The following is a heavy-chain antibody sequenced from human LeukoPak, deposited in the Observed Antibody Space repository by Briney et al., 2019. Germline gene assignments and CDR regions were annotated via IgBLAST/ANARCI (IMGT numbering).Heavy chain of an antibody. Sequence: SETLSLTCTVSGGSISDNYWSWIRQPPGKGLEWIGYAYYSGHTNYNSSLKSRVTMSLDTSKSQFSLRLSPVTAADTAVYFCARHPFATPFDYWGPGTLVTVSS. J-gene: IGHJ4*02. CDR3: ARHPFATPFDY. D-gene: IGHD2-15*01. CDR2: AYYSGHT. V-gene: IGHV4-59*08. CDR1: GGSISDNY.